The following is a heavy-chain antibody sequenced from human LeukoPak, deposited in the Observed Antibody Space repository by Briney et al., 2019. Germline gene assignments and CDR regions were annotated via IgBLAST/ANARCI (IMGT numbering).Heavy chain of an antibody. Sequence: GRSLRLSCAASGFTFSSYGMHWVRQAPGKGLECVAVISYDGSNKYYADSVKGRFTISRDNSKNTLYLQMNSLRAEDTAVYYCARDSKDNIAAADYYFDYWGQGTLVTVSS. CDR2: ISYDGSNK. CDR3: ARDSKDNIAAADYYFDY. CDR1: GFTFSSYG. D-gene: IGHD6-13*01. V-gene: IGHV3-30*03. J-gene: IGHJ4*02.